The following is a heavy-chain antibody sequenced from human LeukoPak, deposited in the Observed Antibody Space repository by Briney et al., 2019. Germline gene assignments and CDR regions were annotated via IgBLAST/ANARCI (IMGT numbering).Heavy chain of an antibody. CDR2: IYYSGST. J-gene: IGHJ4*02. CDR3: GRGSYRYDY. V-gene: IGHV4-59*13. Sequence: PSETLSLPCSLSVGLISRYYWRGIREPPGKGLEWIGYIYYSGSTNYNLSLKSRVTISVDTPQIQFSLKLSTVTAADTAVYYCGRGSYRYDYWGQGTLVTVSS. CDR1: VGLISRYY. D-gene: IGHD3-16*02.